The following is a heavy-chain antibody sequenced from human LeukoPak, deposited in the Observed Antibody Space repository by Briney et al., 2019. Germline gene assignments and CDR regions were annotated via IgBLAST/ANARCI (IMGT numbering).Heavy chain of an antibody. J-gene: IGHJ4*02. CDR1: GYTFTGYY. V-gene: IGHV1-2*02. Sequence: ASVKVSCKASGYTFTGYYMHWVRQAPGQGLEWMGWINPNSGGTNYAQKFQGRVTMTRDTSISTAYMELSRLRSDDTAVYYCAYSSTSRAPFDYWGQGTLVTVSS. CDR3: AYSSTSRAPFDY. D-gene: IGHD2-2*01. CDR2: INPNSGGT.